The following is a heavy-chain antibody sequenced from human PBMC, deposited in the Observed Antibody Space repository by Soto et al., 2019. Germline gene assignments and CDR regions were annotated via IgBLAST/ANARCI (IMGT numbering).Heavy chain of an antibody. V-gene: IGHV3-33*01. D-gene: IGHD6-13*01. J-gene: IGHJ2*01. CDR1: GFTFSSYG. CDR2: IWYDGSNK. CDR3: ASTVSRQQLVTYFDL. Sequence: QVQLVESGGGVVQPGRSLRLSCAASGFTFSSYGMHWVRQAPGKGLEWVAVIWYDGSNKYYADSVKGRFTISRDNSKNTLYLKMNSLRAEDTAVYYCASTVSRQQLVTYFDLWGRGTLVTVSS.